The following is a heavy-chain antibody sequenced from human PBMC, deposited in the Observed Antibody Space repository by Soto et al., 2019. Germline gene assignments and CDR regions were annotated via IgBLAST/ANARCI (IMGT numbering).Heavy chain of an antibody. CDR1: GFTFSSYA. CDR3: ARDRGYYYFDY. V-gene: IGHV3-30-3*01. Sequence: QVQLVESGGGVVQPGRSLRLSCAASGFTFSSYAMHWVRQAPGKGLEWVAVISYDGSNKYYADSVKGRFTISRDNSKNTLYLQMNSLRAEDTAVYYCARDRGYYYFDYWCQGTLVTVSS. CDR2: ISYDGSNK. J-gene: IGHJ4*02. D-gene: IGHD3-10*01.